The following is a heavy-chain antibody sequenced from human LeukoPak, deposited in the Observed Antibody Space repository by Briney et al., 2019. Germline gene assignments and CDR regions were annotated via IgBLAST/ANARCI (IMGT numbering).Heavy chain of an antibody. V-gene: IGHV1-69*04. D-gene: IGHD4-23*01. CDR3: ARDYGGNVPFD. CDR1: GGTFSSYA. J-gene: IGHJ4*02. Sequence: SVKVSCKASGGTFSSYAISWVRQAPGQGLEWMGRIIPILGIANYAQKFQGRVTITADKSTSTAYMELSSLRSEDTAVYYCARDYGGNVPFDWGQGTLVTVSS. CDR2: IIPILGIA.